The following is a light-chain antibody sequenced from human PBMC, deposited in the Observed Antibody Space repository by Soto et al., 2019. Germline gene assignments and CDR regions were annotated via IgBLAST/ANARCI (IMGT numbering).Light chain of an antibody. Sequence: EIVLTQSPATLSLSPRERAPLSCRASQSVSSYLAWYQQKPGQAPRLLIYDASNRATGIPARFSGSGSGTDFTLTISSLEPEDFAVYYCQQRSNWHEVTFGGGTKVEIK. CDR3: QQRSNWHEVT. J-gene: IGKJ4*01. CDR2: DAS. CDR1: QSVSSY. V-gene: IGKV3-11*01.